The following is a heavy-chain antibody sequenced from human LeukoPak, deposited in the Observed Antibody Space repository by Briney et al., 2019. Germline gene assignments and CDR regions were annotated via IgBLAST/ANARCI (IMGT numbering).Heavy chain of an antibody. J-gene: IGHJ4*02. CDR1: GFSFNDHV. V-gene: IGHV3-43*02. D-gene: IGHD2-2*02. Sequence: TGGSLRLSCAASGFSFNDHVMHWVRQVPGKGLEWVSLIGGDGDSTEYADSVKGRFIITRDNSKNSLYLQMNSLRTEDTAFYYCVKDVYCSQTICNRYFDYWGQGTLVTVSS. CDR2: IGGDGDST. CDR3: VKDVYCSQTICNRYFDY.